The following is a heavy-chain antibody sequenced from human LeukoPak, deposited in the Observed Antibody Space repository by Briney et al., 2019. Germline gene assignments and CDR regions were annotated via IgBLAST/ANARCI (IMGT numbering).Heavy chain of an antibody. J-gene: IGHJ4*02. V-gene: IGHV3-30*02. D-gene: IGHD6-13*01. CDR2: IRYDGSNK. CDR1: GFTFSNYG. CDR3: AKDKGGSSSWFRFDY. Sequence: PGGSLRLPCAVSGFTFSNYGMHWVRQAPGKGLEWVTFIRYDGSNKYYADSVKGRFTISRDNSKNTLYLQMNSLRAEDTALYYCAKDKGGSSSWFRFDYWGQGTLVTVSS.